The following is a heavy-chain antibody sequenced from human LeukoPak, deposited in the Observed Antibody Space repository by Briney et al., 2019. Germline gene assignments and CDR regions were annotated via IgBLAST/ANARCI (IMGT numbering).Heavy chain of an antibody. J-gene: IGHJ4*02. CDR2: IRSKANSYAT. Sequence: GGSLRLSCAASGFTFSGSAMHWVRQASGKGLEWVGRIRSKANSYATAYAASVKGRFTISRDDSKNTAYLQMNSLKTEDTAVYYCTRLPCPNGVCYQGYWGQGTLVTVSS. CDR3: TRLPCPNGVCYQGY. D-gene: IGHD2-8*01. CDR1: GFTFSGSA. V-gene: IGHV3-73*01.